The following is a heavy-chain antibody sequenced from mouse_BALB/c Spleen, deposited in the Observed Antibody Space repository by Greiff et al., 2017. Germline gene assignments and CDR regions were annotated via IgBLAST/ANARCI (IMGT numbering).Heavy chain of an antibody. CDR1: GFPFTSFS. J-gene: IGHJ3*01. V-gene: IGHV1-4*01. CDR3: ARERNGNSFAY. Sequence: VQLQQSGAELARPGASVKMSRQASGFPFTSFSMHWVKQRPGQGPGWIGYINPSSGYTNYNQKFKDKATLTADKSYSTDYMQLRSLTSEDSAVYCGARERNGNSFAYWGQGTLVTVSA. CDR2: INPSSGYT. D-gene: IGHD2-1*01.